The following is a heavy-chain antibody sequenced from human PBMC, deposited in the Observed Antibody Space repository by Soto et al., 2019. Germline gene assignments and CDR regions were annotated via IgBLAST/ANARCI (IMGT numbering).Heavy chain of an antibody. J-gene: IGHJ4*02. CDR1: GYAFTTYG. D-gene: IGHD1-1*01. CDR3: ARGRYGDY. Sequence: QVHLVQSGAEGKKPGASVKVSCQGSGYAFTTYGITWVRQAPGQGLEWMGWISAHNGNTNDAQKLQGRVTVTRDTSTSTAYMELRRLRYDDTAVYYCARGRYGDYWGQGALVTVSS. CDR2: ISAHNGNT. V-gene: IGHV1-18*01.